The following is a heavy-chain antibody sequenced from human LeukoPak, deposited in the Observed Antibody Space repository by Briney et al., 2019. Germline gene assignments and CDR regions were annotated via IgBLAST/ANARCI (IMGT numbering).Heavy chain of an antibody. CDR2: ISGSGGST. V-gene: IGHV3-23*01. CDR1: GFTFHSQV. CDR3: AKDQLQRVGGYYCVH. D-gene: IGHD2-15*01. J-gene: IGHJ4*02. Sequence: PGGSLRLSCAASGFTFHSQVMSWVRQAPGKGLEWVSSISGSGGSTYYADSVKGRFTISRDNSKNTLYLQMNSLRADDTAVYYCAKDQLQRVGGYYCVHWCQGTLVTVSS.